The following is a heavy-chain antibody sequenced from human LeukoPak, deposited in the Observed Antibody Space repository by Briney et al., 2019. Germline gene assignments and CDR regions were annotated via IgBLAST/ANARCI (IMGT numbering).Heavy chain of an antibody. Sequence: ASVKVSCKASGYTFTSYGISWVRQAPGQGLEWMGWISAYNGNTNYAQKLQGRVTMTTDTSTSTAYMELRSVRSDDTAVYYCARDGRRYCSGGSCLMDVWGKGTTVTISS. CDR2: ISAYNGNT. CDR3: ARDGRRYCSGGSCLMDV. CDR1: GYTFTSYG. V-gene: IGHV1-18*01. D-gene: IGHD2-15*01. J-gene: IGHJ6*04.